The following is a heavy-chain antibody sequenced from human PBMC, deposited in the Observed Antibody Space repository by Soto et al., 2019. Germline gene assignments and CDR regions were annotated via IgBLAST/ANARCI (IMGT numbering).Heavy chain of an antibody. CDR1: GFTFSPYG. Sequence: LRLSFVVSGFTFSPYGVSWVRQAPGKGLEWISQVGGSGSAHYAESVKGRFIISRDNAKNSVYLQMNNLRVEDTAVYYCVRDYDTNPYWFFDLWGQGTQVTVPS. V-gene: IGHV3-11*01. J-gene: IGHJ2*01. D-gene: IGHD2-8*01. CDR3: VRDYDTNPYWFFDL. CDR2: VGGSGSA.